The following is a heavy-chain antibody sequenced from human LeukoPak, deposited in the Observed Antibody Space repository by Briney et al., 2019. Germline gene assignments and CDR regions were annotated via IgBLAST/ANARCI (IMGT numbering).Heavy chain of an antibody. Sequence: PGGSLRLSCAASGFTFSSYEMNWVRQAPGKGLEWVSYISSSGSTIYYADSVKGRFTISRDNAKNSLYLQMNSLRAEDTAVYYCARDGYSYGPGRIDYWGQGTLVTVSS. J-gene: IGHJ4*02. CDR2: ISSSGSTI. CDR3: ARDGYSYGPGRIDY. D-gene: IGHD5-18*01. CDR1: GFTFSSYE. V-gene: IGHV3-48*03.